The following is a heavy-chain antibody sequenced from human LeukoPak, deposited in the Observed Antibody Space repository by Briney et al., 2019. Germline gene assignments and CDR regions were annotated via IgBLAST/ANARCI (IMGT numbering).Heavy chain of an antibody. CDR2: ISYDGSNK. V-gene: IGHV3-30*18. Sequence: GGSLRLSCAASGFTFSSYAMHWVRQAPGKGLEWVAVISYDGSNKYYADSVKGRFTISRDNSKNTLYLQMNSPRAEDTAVYYCAKSYYYDKLAYYWGQGTLVTVSP. J-gene: IGHJ4*02. CDR1: GFTFSSYA. D-gene: IGHD3-22*01. CDR3: AKSYYYDKLAYY.